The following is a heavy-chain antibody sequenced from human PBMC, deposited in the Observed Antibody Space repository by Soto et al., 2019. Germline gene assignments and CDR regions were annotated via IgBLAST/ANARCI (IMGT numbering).Heavy chain of an antibody. V-gene: IGHV1-18*01. CDR2: ISAYNGKT. CDR3: ASAPWVRGVTQVDY. CDR1: GYTFTSYG. Sequence: QVQLVQSGAEVKKPGASVKVSCKSSGYTFTSYGISWVRQAPGQGLEWMGWISAYNGKTNYAQKLQGRVTMTTDTSTRTAYMELRSLRSDDTAVYYCASAPWVRGVTQVDYWGQGTLVTVSS. J-gene: IGHJ4*02. D-gene: IGHD3-10*01.